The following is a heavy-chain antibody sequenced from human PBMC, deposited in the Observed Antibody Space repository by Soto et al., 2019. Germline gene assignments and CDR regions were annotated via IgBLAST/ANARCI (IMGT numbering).Heavy chain of an antibody. CDR2: VYYSASTNYKPSL. CDR1: GGSISSGGYS. CDR3: ATGRVLYVSDY. J-gene: IGHJ4*02. Sequence: SETLSLTCAVSGGSISSGGYSWSWIRQPPGKGLEWIGYVYYSASTNYKPSLNYNPSLKSRVTISLDTSKNQYSLRLSSVTTADTALYYCATGRVLYVSDYRGQGSSVIVSS. V-gene: IGHV4-61*08. D-gene: IGHD3-10*01.